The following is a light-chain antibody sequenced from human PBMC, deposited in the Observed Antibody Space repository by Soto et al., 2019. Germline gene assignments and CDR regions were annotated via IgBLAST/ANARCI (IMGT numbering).Light chain of an antibody. J-gene: IGKJ5*01. CDR1: QSISIG. V-gene: IGKV3-15*01. Sequence: EIVVNMSPSTLSVSTQDTAPLYCRASQSISIGLAWYQQKPGQAPRLLISDTSTRATGIPARFSGSGSGTEFTLTISSLQPEDLAVYYCQQYSQWPPFTFGQGTRLEIK. CDR2: DTS. CDR3: QQYSQWPPFT.